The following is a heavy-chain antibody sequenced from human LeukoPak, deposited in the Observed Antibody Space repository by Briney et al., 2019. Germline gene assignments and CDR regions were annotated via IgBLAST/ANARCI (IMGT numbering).Heavy chain of an antibody. J-gene: IGHJ4*02. D-gene: IGHD3-22*01. V-gene: IGHV4-59*01. CDR1: GGSINDYY. CDR2: IYYSGST. CDR3: AKGMFHDSSGYYSQPFDY. Sequence: SETLSLTCTVSGGSINDYYWSWIRQPPGKGLEWIGYIYYSGSTNYNPSLKSRVTISVDMSKNQFSLKLSSVTAADTAVYYCAKGMFHDSSGYYSQPFDYWGQGTLVTVSS.